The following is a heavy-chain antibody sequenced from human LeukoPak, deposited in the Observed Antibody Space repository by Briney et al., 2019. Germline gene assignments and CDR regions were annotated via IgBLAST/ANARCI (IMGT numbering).Heavy chain of an antibody. CDR1: GFTFSTYW. V-gene: IGHV3-7*03. D-gene: IGHD5-18*01. J-gene: IGHJ4*02. Sequence: GGSLRLSCAASGFTFSTYWMSWVRQAPGKGLEWMANIKQGGSEKYYVDSVKGRFTISRDNAKKSLFLQMNSLRAEDTAVYYCARDGRGYTYGNDFWGQGTLVTVSS. CDR2: IKQGGSEK. CDR3: ARDGRGYTYGNDF.